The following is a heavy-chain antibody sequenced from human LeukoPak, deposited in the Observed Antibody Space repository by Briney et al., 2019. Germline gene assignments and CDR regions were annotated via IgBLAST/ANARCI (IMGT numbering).Heavy chain of an antibody. V-gene: IGHV4-34*01. CDR3: ARGLLLRGYYFDY. J-gene: IGHJ4*02. CDR1: GGSFSGYY. Sequence: SETLSLTCAAYGGSFSGYYWSWIRQPPGKGLEWIGEINHSGSTNYNPSLKSRVTISVDRSKNQFSLKLSSVTAADTAVYYCARGLLLRGYYFDYWGQGTLVTVSS. CDR2: INHSGST. D-gene: IGHD3-22*01.